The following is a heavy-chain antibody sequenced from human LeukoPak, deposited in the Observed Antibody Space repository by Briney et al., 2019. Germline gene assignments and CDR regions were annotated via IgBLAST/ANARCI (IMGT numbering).Heavy chain of an antibody. CDR2: IYSGGST. Sequence: QSGGSLRLSCAASGFTVSSNYMSWVRQAPGKGLEWVSVIYSGGSTYYADSVKGRFTISRDNSKNTLYLQMNSLRAEDTAVYYCARDTVTTFRFRDYQHYGMDVWGQGTTVTVSS. J-gene: IGHJ6*02. CDR1: GFTVSSNY. CDR3: ARDTVTTFRFRDYQHYGMDV. V-gene: IGHV3-53*01. D-gene: IGHD4-17*01.